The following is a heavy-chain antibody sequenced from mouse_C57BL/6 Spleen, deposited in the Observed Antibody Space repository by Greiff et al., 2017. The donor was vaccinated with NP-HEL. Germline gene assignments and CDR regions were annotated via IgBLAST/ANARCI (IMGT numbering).Heavy chain of an antibody. CDR2: INPNYGTT. CDR3: ARGGSSYNYYAMDY. Sequence: VHVKQSGPELVKPGASVKISCKASGYSFTDYNMNWVKQSNGKSLEWIGVINPNYGTTSYNQKFKGKATLTVDQSSSTAYMQLNSLTSEDSAVYYCARGGSSYNYYAMDYWGQGTSVTVSS. D-gene: IGHD1-1*01. J-gene: IGHJ4*01. V-gene: IGHV1-39*01. CDR1: GYSFTDYN.